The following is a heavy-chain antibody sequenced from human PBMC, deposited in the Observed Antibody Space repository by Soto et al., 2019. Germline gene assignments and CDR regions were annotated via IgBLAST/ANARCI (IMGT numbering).Heavy chain of an antibody. CDR1: GGSINPYY. D-gene: IGHD3-22*01. Sequence: TSETLSLTCTVSGGSINPYYWGWIRQPPGKGLEWIGNIYYSGTTNYHPSLKSRVTISLDTSKNQFSLKLSSVTAADTAVYYCARLGGYYQAFDSWGQGTLVT. CDR3: ARLGGYYQAFDS. J-gene: IGHJ4*02. CDR2: IYYSGTT. V-gene: IGHV4-59*08.